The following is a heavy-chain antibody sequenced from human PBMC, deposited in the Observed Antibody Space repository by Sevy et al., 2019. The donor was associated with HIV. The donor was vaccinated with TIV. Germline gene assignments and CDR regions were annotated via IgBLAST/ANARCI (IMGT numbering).Heavy chain of an antibody. J-gene: IGHJ4*02. Sequence: GGCLRLSCAASGFTFSSYAMSWVRQAPGKGLEWVSAISGSGGSTYYPDSVKGRFTISRDNSKNTLYLQMNSLRAEDTAVYYCAKAPALRLHDYGDYLTGFDYWGQGTLVTVSS. CDR1: GFTFSSYA. V-gene: IGHV3-23*01. CDR3: AKAPALRLHDYGDYLTGFDY. D-gene: IGHD4-17*01. CDR2: ISGSGGST.